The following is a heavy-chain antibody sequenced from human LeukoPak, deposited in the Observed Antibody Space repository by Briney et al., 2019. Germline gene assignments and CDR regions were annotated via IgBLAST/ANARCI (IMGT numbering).Heavy chain of an antibody. D-gene: IGHD3-10*01. CDR3: AREVGVGLDWFDP. V-gene: IGHV4-61*02. CDR2: FYTSGST. J-gene: IGHJ5*02. CDR1: GGSISSGSYY. Sequence: SETLSLTCTVSGGSISSGSYYWSWIRQPAGQGLEWIGRFYTSGSTNYNPSLKSRVTISVDTSKNEFSLQLRSVTAADTAVYYCAREVGVGLDWFDPWGQGTLLTVSS.